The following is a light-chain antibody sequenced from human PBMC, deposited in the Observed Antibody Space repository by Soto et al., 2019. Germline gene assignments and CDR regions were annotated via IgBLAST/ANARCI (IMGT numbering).Light chain of an antibody. Sequence: CVLTPPPSASGTPGQRVTISCSGSSSNIESNTVYWYQQLPGMAPRLLIHTNDRRPSGVPDRFSGSKSGTSASLAISGLQSEDEADYYCLAWDDSLNGNLFGTGTKVTVL. CDR2: TND. CDR3: LAWDDSLNGNL. V-gene: IGLV1-44*01. CDR1: SSNIESNT. J-gene: IGLJ1*01.